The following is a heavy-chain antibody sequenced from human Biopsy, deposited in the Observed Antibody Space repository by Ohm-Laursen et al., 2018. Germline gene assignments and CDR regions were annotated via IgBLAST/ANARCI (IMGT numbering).Heavy chain of an antibody. D-gene: IGHD3-22*01. CDR3: AHAIYFDSSAYYFDS. CDR1: GLSLSTIGVG. J-gene: IGHJ4*02. CDR2: IYWNGDK. V-gene: IGHV2-5*01. Sequence: TQTLPLTCSFSGLSLSTIGVGVGWIRQPPGKALEWLANIYWNGDKRSSPSLRSRLTITNDTSKNQVVLTLINMDPMDTATYYCAHAIYFDSSAYYFDSWGQGTLVTVSS.